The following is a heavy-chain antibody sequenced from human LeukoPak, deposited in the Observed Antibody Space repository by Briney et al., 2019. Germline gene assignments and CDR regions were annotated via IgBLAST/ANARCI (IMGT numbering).Heavy chain of an antibody. Sequence: PGGSLRLSCAASGFTLRSYDMSWVRKAPGKGREWVAATSGSGVNSYYADSVRGRFTISRDNSQNTLYLQMDSLRAEDTALYYCAKEYSGYDFDYWGQGTLVTVSS. CDR1: GFTLRSYD. CDR2: TSGSGVNS. J-gene: IGHJ4*02. V-gene: IGHV3-23*01. D-gene: IGHD5-12*01. CDR3: AKEYSGYDFDY.